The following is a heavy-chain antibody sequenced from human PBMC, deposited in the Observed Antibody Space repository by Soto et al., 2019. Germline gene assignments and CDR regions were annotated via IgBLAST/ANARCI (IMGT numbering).Heavy chain of an antibody. Sequence: PSETLSLTCAVSGGSISSSNWWSWVRQPPGKGLEWIGEIYHSGSTNYNPSLKSRVTISVDKSKNQFSLKLSSVTAADTAVYYCARGRGSGGYSGYDLSWGAYYYYYYGMDVWGQGTTVTVSS. V-gene: IGHV4-4*02. D-gene: IGHD5-12*01. CDR1: GGSISSSNW. J-gene: IGHJ6*02. CDR2: IYHSGST. CDR3: ARGRGSGGYSGYDLSWGAYYYYYYGMDV.